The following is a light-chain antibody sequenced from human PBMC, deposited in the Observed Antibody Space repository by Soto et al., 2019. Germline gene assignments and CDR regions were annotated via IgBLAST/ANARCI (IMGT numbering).Light chain of an antibody. CDR1: LSVSLNY. CDR3: QQYNSLPFS. V-gene: IGKV3-20*01. Sequence: EIVLTQSPGTLSLSPGERATLSCRASLSVSLNYLAWFQQKPGQAPSLLIYDASSRATDIPDRFSGSGSGTEFTLIISRLEPEDSAVYYFQQYNSLPFSFGPGTKVHIK. CDR2: DAS. J-gene: IGKJ3*01.